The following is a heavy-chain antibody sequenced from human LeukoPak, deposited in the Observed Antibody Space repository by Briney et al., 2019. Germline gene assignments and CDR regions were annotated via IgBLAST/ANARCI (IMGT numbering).Heavy chain of an antibody. CDR2: IYPDDSDT. J-gene: IGHJ5*02. D-gene: IGHD6-13*01. CDR1: GYDFTTYW. CDR3: ARRTAAAGIWDP. V-gene: IGHV5-51*01. Sequence: PGESLKISCKGSGYDFTTYWIAWVRQVPGKGLEWMGIIYPDDSDTIYSPSFQGQVTISADASISTAYLQWSSLKASDTAMYYCARRTAAAGIWDPWGQGTLVTVSS.